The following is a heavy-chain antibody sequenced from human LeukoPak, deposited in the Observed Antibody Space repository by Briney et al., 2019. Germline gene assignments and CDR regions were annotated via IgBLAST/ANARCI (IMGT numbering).Heavy chain of an antibody. CDR3: ARGKDWSDTNFDY. CDR2: IGTAGDT. D-gene: IGHD3/OR15-3a*01. V-gene: IGHV3-13*01. CDR1: GFTFSSYD. Sequence: PGGSLRLSCAASGFTFSSYDMHWVRHATGKGLEWVSAIGTAGDTYYPGSVKGRFTISRENAKNSLYLQMNSLRAEDTAVYYCARGKDWSDTNFDYWGQGTLVTVSS. J-gene: IGHJ4*02.